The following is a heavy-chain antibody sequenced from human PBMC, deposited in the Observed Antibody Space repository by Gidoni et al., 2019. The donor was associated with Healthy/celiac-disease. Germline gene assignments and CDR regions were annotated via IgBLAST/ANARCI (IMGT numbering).Heavy chain of an antibody. Sequence: EVQLVQSGAEVKKPGESLKISCKGSGYSFTSYWIGWGRQMPGKGLEWMGIIYPGDSDTRYSPSFPGQVTISADKSISTAYLQWSSLKASDTAMYYCATRQGVAAAGTDYYYMDVWGKGTTVTVSS. CDR3: ATRQGVAAAGTDYYYMDV. CDR1: GYSFTSYW. CDR2: IYPGDSDT. V-gene: IGHV5-51*03. D-gene: IGHD6-13*01. J-gene: IGHJ6*03.